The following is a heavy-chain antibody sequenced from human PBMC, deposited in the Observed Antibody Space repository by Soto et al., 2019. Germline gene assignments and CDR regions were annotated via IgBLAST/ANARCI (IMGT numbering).Heavy chain of an antibody. Sequence: GGSLRLSCAASGFTFSSYGMHWVRQAPGKGLEWVAVISYDGSNKYYADSVKGRFTISRDNSKNTLYLQMNSLRAEDTAVYYCAKGSNYDILTGYHYYYYYYMDVWGKGTTVTVSS. D-gene: IGHD3-9*01. CDR2: ISYDGSNK. J-gene: IGHJ6*03. CDR3: AKGSNYDILTGYHYYYYYYMDV. V-gene: IGHV3-30*18. CDR1: GFTFSSYG.